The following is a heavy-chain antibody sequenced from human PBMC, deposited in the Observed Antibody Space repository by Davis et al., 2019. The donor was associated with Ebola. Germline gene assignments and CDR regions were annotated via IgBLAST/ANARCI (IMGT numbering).Heavy chain of an antibody. J-gene: IGHJ4*02. Sequence: GESLKIPCNGSGYRLTSYWIGWVRQMPGKGLEWMGIIYPGDSDTRYCPSFQGQVTISADKSISTAYLQWSSLKASDTAMYYCARPGDISGYRVGYFDSWGQGTQVTVSS. CDR3: ARPGDISGYRVGYFDS. CDR2: IYPGDSDT. CDR1: GYRLTSYW. D-gene: IGHD3-22*01. V-gene: IGHV5-51*01.